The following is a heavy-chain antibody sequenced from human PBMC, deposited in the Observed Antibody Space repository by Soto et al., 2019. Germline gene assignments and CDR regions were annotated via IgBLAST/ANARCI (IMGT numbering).Heavy chain of an antibody. V-gene: IGHV4-4*02. CDR3: ATTSYYSLGV. CDR2: IYHSGST. Sequence: QVQLQESGPGLVKPSGTLSLTCAVSSGSISSAHWWNWVRQPPGKGLEWIGEIYHSGSTNYTPSLQRPVTVSVATSMPPFSLTLTSVTAAPTSLYYCATTSYYSLGVWGQRTTVTVSS. J-gene: IGHJ6*02. CDR1: SGSISSAHW.